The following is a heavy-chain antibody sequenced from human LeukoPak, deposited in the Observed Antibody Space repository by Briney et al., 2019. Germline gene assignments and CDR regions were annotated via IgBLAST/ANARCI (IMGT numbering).Heavy chain of an antibody. CDR1: GFTFTTSW. Sequence: PGGSLRLSCAASGFTFTTSWLSWVRQAPGKGLEWVANIKPDGSYKYYVDSVKGRFTISRDNAKNSLYLQMNSLRAEDTAVYYCASLSSIVATYWGQGTLVTVSS. V-gene: IGHV3-7*01. D-gene: IGHD5-12*01. J-gene: IGHJ4*02. CDR2: IKPDGSYK. CDR3: ASLSSIVATY.